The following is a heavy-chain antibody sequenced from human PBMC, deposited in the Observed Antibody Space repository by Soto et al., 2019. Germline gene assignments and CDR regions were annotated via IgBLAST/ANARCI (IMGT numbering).Heavy chain of an antibody. CDR3: AAEGGGYYDSSGQFDY. CDR1: GFTFTSSA. V-gene: IGHV1-58*01. D-gene: IGHD3-22*01. CDR2: IVVGSGNT. Sequence: QMQLVQSGPEVKKPGTSVKVSCKASGFTFTSSAVQWVRQARGQRLEWIGWIVVGSGNTNYAQKFQERVTITRDMSTSTAYMELSSLGSEDTAVYYCAAEGGGYYDSSGQFDYWGQGTLVTVSS. J-gene: IGHJ4*02.